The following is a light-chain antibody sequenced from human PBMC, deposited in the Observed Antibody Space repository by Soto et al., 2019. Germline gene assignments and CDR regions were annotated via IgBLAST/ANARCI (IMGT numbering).Light chain of an antibody. CDR2: GAS. Sequence: EVVMTQSPATLSVSPGERATLSCRASQSVGSNFAWYQQKPGQAPRLLIYGASTRATDIPGRFSGSGSGPEFTLTISSLQSEDFAVYYCQQYNNWPRTFGQGTKVEIK. CDR3: QQYNNWPRT. J-gene: IGKJ1*01. CDR1: QSVGSN. V-gene: IGKV3-15*01.